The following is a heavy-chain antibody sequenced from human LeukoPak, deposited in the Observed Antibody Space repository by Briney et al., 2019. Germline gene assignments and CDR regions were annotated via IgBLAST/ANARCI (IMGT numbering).Heavy chain of an antibody. J-gene: IGHJ4*02. CDR3: ASMGRWSGSYSLDY. Sequence: ASVKVSCKASGYTFTSYDINWVRQATGQGLEWMGWMNPNSGNTGYAQKFQGRVTMTRNTSISTAYMEPSSLRSEDTAVYYCASMGRWSGSYSLDYWGQGTLVTASS. CDR2: MNPNSGNT. D-gene: IGHD1-26*01. V-gene: IGHV1-8*01. CDR1: GYTFTSYD.